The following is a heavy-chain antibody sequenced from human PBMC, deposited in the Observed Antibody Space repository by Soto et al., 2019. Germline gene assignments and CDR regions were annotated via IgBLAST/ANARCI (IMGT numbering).Heavy chain of an antibody. V-gene: IGHV1-46*01. CDR1: GYTFTSYY. Sequence: ASVKVSCKASGYTFTSYYMHWVRQAPGQGLEWMGINNPSGGSTNYAQKLQGRVTMTTDTSTSTAYMELRSLRSDDTAVYYCARDGGYYSDYWGQGTLVTVSS. D-gene: IGHD3-10*01. CDR2: NNPSGGST. CDR3: ARDGGYYSDY. J-gene: IGHJ4*02.